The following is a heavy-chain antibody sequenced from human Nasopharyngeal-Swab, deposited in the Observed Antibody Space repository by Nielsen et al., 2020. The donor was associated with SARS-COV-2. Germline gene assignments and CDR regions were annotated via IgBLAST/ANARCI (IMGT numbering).Heavy chain of an antibody. J-gene: IGHJ4*02. V-gene: IGHV3-7*03. CDR2: IKQDGSEK. D-gene: IGHD3-22*01. Sequence: GESLKISCAASGFTFSSYWMSWVRQAPGKGLEWVANIKQDGSEKYYVDSVKGRFTISRDNAKNSLYLQMNSLRAEDTAVYYCARDNYYDSSGQLFDYWGQGTLVTVSS. CDR3: ARDNYYDSSGQLFDY. CDR1: GFTFSSYW.